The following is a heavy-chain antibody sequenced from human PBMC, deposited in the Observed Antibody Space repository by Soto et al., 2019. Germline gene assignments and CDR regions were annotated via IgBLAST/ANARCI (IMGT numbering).Heavy chain of an antibody. D-gene: IGHD1-26*01. CDR3: ARDPGQYSGSYSGMDV. V-gene: IGHV1-46*01. CDR2: INPSGGST. J-gene: IGHJ6*02. Sequence: GASVKVSCKASGYTFTSYYMHWVRQAPGQGLEWMGIINPSGGSTSCAQKFQGRVTMTRDTSTSTVYMELSSLRSEDTAVYYCARDPGQYSGSYSGMDVWGQGTTVTVSS. CDR1: GYTFTSYY.